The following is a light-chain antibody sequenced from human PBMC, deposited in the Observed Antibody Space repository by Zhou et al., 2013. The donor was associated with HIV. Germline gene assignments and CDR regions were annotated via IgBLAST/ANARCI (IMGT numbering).Light chain of an antibody. CDR1: QSISTW. J-gene: IGKJ2*01. CDR2: KAS. CDR3: QQANSFPYT. Sequence: DIQMTQSRSTLSASVGDRVTITCRASQSISTWLAWYQQKPGKAPKLLIYKASSLEGGVPSRFSGSGSGTDFSLTISSLQPEDFAMYYCQQANSFPYTFGQGTKLEIK. V-gene: IGKV1-5*03.